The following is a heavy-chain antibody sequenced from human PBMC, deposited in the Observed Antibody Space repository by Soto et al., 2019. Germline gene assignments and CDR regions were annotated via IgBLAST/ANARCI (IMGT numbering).Heavy chain of an antibody. CDR2: IIPIFGTA. D-gene: IGHD2-15*01. CDR1: GGTFSSYA. V-gene: IGHV1-69*13. J-gene: IGHJ4*02. CDR3: ARDSSNRWSYFDY. Sequence: SVKVSCKASGGTFSSYAISWLRQAPGQGLEWMGGIIPIFGTANYARKFQGRVTITADESTSTAYMELSSLRSEDTAVYYCARDSSNRWSYFDYWGQGTLVTVSS.